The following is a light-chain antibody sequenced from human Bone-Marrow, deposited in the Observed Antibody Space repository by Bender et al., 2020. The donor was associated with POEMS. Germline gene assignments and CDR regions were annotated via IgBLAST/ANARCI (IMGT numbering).Light chain of an antibody. J-gene: IGLJ2*01. CDR2: EGN. CDR3: SSYTGSSTLEI. V-gene: IGLV2-14*02. CDR1: SSDVGSYIL. Sequence: QSVLTQPPSVSGAPGQRVTISCTGTSSDVGSYILVSWYQHHPGKAPKLIIHEGNKRPSGVSNRFSGSKSGTSASLAITGLQAEDEGDYYCSSYTGSSTLEIFGGGTKLTVL.